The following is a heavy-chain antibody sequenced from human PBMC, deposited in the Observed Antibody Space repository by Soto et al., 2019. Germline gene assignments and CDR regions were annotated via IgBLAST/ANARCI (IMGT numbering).Heavy chain of an antibody. CDR3: TRGPRSTSTGTGAF. V-gene: IGHV3-74*01. CDR2: INDDGIST. D-gene: IGHD1-1*01. J-gene: IGHJ4*02. Sequence: PGGSLRLSCAASGFTFSMFWMHWVHQVPGKGPEWVSRINDDGISTNYADSVKGRFTISRDNAKNILYLQMNALRVEDTAVYYCTRGPRSTSTGTGAFWGQGTLVTVSS. CDR1: GFTFSMFW.